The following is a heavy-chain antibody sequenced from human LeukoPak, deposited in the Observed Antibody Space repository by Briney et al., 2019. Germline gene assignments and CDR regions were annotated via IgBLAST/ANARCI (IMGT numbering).Heavy chain of an antibody. CDR2: INTNTGNP. CDR1: GYTFTSYA. V-gene: IGHV7-4-1*02. J-gene: IGHJ4*02. Sequence: ASVKVSCKASGYTFTSYAMNWVRQAPGQGLEWMGWINTNTGNPTYAQGFTGRFVFSLDTSVSTAYPQISSLKAEDTAVYYCARGSQNTVPYYDYVWGSYRFDYFDYWGQGTLVTVSS. CDR3: ARGSQNTVPYYDYVWGSYRFDYFDY. D-gene: IGHD3-16*02.